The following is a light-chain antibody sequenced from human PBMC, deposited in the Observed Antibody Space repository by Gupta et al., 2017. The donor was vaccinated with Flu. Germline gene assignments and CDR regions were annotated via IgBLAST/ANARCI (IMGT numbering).Light chain of an antibody. V-gene: IGLV6-57*01. CDR2: EDN. CDR3: QSYDSSTVV. Sequence: NFMLTQPHSVSESPGKTVTISCTRSSGSIASNYVQWYQQRPGSSPTTVIYEDNQRPSGVPDRFSGSIDSSNSASLTISGLKTEDEADYYCQSYDSSTVVFGGGTKLTVL. CDR1: SGSIASNY. J-gene: IGLJ2*01.